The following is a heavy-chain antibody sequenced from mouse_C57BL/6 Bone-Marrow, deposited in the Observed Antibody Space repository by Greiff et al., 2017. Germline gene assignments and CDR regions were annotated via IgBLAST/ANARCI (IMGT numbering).Heavy chain of an antibody. CDR3: ARGGREGGHYAMDY. CDR1: GFSLNSYA. Sequence: VMLLESGPGLVAPSQSLSITCTVSGFSLNSYAISWVRQPPGQGLEWLGVIGTGGGTNYNSALKSRLSISKDNSKSQVFLKMNSLLTDDTARYYCARGGREGGHYAMDYWGQGTSVTVSS. J-gene: IGHJ4*01. V-gene: IGHV2-9-1*01. D-gene: IGHD3-3*01. CDR2: IGTGGGT.